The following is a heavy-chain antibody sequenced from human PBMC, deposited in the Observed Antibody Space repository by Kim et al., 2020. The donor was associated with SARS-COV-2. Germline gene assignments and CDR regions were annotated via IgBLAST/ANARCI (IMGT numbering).Heavy chain of an antibody. Sequence: GNTKYSQKFQGRVTITRDTSASTAYMELSSLRSEDTAVYYCARWGLDCDYWGQGTLVTVSS. CDR2: GNT. CDR3: ARWGLDCDY. J-gene: IGHJ4*02. V-gene: IGHV1-3*01. D-gene: IGHD2-21*01.